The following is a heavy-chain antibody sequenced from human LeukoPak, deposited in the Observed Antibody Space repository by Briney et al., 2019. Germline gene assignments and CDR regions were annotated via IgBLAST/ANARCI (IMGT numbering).Heavy chain of an antibody. D-gene: IGHD1-20*01. V-gene: IGHV1-46*01. CDR3: ARHSLIGTTPFDY. Sequence: ASVKVSCKASGFTFISYYIHWVLQAPGQGLEWMGLINPSSGNTPYAQQFQGRVTMTRDTSTSTVYMELSSLRSEDTAVYYCARHSLIGTTPFDYWGQGTLVTVPS. J-gene: IGHJ4*02. CDR1: GFTFISYY. CDR2: INPSSGNT.